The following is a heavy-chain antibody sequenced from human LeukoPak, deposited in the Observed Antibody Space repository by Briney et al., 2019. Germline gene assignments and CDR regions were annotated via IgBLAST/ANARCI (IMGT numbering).Heavy chain of an antibody. CDR3: AKVRGYSSGWFDY. Sequence: GGSLRLSCAASGFTFSSYSMNWVRQAPGKGLEWVSAISGSGGSTYYADSVKGRFTISRDNSKNTLYLQMNSLRAEDTAVYYCAKVRGYSSGWFDYWGQGTLVTVSS. J-gene: IGHJ4*02. D-gene: IGHD6-19*01. CDR2: ISGSGGST. V-gene: IGHV3-23*01. CDR1: GFTFSSYS.